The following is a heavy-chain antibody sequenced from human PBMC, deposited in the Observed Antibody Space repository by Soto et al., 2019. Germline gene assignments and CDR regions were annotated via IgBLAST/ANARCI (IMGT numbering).Heavy chain of an antibody. Sequence: PSETLSLTCTVSGGSISSSSYYWGWIRQPPGKGLEWIGSIYYSGSTYYNPSLKSRVTISVDTSKNQFSLKLSSVTAADTAVYYCARPYYDFWSGYHNWFDPWGQGTLVTVSS. D-gene: IGHD3-3*01. CDR1: GGSISSSSYY. CDR2: IYYSGST. V-gene: IGHV4-39*01. J-gene: IGHJ5*02. CDR3: ARPYYDFWSGYHNWFDP.